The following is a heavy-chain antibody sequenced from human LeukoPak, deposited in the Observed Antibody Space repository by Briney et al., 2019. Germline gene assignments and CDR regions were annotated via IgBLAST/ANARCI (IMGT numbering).Heavy chain of an antibody. CDR2: IYTSGST. V-gene: IGHV4-61*02. Sequence: SETLSLTCTVSGGSISSGSYYWSWIRQPAGKGLEWIGRIYTSGSTNYNPSLKSRVTMSVDASKNQFSLKLSSVTAADTAVYYRARARRNLKIAAVDAFDTWGQGTMVTVSS. CDR1: GGSISSGSYY. D-gene: IGHD6-13*01. CDR3: ARARRNLKIAAVDAFDT. J-gene: IGHJ3*02.